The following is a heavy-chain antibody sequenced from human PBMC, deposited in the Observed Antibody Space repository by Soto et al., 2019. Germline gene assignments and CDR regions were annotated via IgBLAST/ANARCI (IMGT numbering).Heavy chain of an antibody. J-gene: IGHJ4*02. Sequence: QVHLQESGPGLIKPSETLSLTCSVSGASVTSDSYHWTWIRQPPGKGLEWIGQTGSTNYHPPLRSRITTSEDSSKHQFSLNLDSVAAAATAIYYCAIYKAGAGGDGFWGQGTLVLVSS. CDR1: GASVTSDSYH. CDR2: QTGST. CDR3: AIYKAGAGGDGF. V-gene: IGHV4-61*01. D-gene: IGHD6-19*01.